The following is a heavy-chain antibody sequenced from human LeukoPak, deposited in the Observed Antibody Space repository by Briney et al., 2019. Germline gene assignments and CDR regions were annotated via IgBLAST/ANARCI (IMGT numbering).Heavy chain of an antibody. V-gene: IGHV4-39*07. CDR1: GVSISSNNHY. CDR3: ARGWPLHYYDSSGYYRRPYYYYGTDV. Sequence: SETLSLTCIVSGVSISSNNHYWGWIRQPPGKGLEYIESMFYSGSTYFNPSLKSRVTISVDTSKNQFSLKLSSVTAADTAVYYCARGWPLHYYDSSGYYRRPYYYYGTDVWGQGTTVTVSS. J-gene: IGHJ6*02. D-gene: IGHD3-22*01. CDR2: MFYSGST.